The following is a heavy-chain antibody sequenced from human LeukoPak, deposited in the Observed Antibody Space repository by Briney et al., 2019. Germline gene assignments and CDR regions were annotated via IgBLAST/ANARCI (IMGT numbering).Heavy chain of an antibody. Sequence: PSETLSLTCIVSGGSISSYSRTWIRQPAGEGLEWIGRIYTSGTTNYEPSLKRRVTMSVDTSKNQFSLKLGSLTRATTAVYYCGGEAGGGYARAFDIWGQGTLVTVSS. V-gene: IGHV4-4*07. J-gene: IGHJ3*02. CDR1: GGSISSYS. CDR2: IYTSGTT. D-gene: IGHD5-12*01. CDR3: GGEAGGGYARAFDI.